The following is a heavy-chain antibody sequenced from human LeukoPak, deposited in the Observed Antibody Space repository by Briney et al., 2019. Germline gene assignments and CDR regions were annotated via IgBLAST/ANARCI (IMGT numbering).Heavy chain of an antibody. D-gene: IGHD4-17*01. J-gene: IGHJ4*02. V-gene: IGHV3-74*01. CDR2: INSDGSST. CDR3: ARDRSDYVGYIRF. CDR1: GFTFSDTW. Sequence: PGGSLRLSCAASGFTFSDTWMHWVRQAPGKGLVWVSRINSDGSSTSYADSVKGRFTISRDNAKNTLYLQMNSLRAEDTAVYYCARDRSDYVGYIRFGGQGTLVTVSS.